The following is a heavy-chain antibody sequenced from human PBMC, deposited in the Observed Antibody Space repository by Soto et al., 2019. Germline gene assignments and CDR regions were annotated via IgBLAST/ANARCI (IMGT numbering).Heavy chain of an antibody. J-gene: IGHJ4*02. CDR3: ARGGHVVVVTAAFDY. Sequence: QVQLMQSGAEVKKPGASVKVSCKASGNTWSNYYIHWVRQAPGQGLEWMGTINPSGGHTTYAQKFLGRVTMTRDTSTSTLYMELTSLRSEATAVYYCARGGHVVVVTAAFDYWGQGTLVTVSS. D-gene: IGHD2-21*02. CDR2: INPSGGHT. CDR1: GNTWSNYY. V-gene: IGHV1-46*01.